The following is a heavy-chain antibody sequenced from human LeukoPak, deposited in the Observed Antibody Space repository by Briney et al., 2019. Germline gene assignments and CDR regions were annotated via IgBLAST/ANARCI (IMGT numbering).Heavy chain of an antibody. CDR1: GGSISSGGYS. J-gene: IGHJ4*02. Sequence: SETLSLTCAVSGGSISSGGYSWSWIRQPPGKGLEWIGYIYHSRSTYYNPSLKSRVTISVDRSKNQFSLKLSSVTAADTAVYYCARVRYYDSSGYYPSSYYFDYWGQGTLVTVSS. CDR2: IYHSRST. V-gene: IGHV4-30-2*01. CDR3: ARVRYYDSSGYYPSSYYFDY. D-gene: IGHD3-22*01.